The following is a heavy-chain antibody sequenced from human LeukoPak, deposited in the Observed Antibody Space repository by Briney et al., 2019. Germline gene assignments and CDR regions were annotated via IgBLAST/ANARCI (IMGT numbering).Heavy chain of an antibody. D-gene: IGHD3-3*01. Sequence: ASVKVSCKASGYTLTSYDINWVRQATGQGLEWMGGFDPEDGETIYAQKFQGRVTMTEDTSTDTAYMELSSLRSEDTAVYYCATVWSGYPPLFDYWGQGTLVTVSS. CDR1: GYTLTSYD. CDR3: ATVWSGYPPLFDY. J-gene: IGHJ4*02. CDR2: FDPEDGET. V-gene: IGHV1-24*01.